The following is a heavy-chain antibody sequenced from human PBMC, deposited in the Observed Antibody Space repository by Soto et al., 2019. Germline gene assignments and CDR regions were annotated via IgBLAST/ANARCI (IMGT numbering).Heavy chain of an antibody. CDR3: ARSSGSSSSYWFDP. J-gene: IGHJ5*02. CDR2: INPSGGSA. CDR1: GYTFTSYY. V-gene: IGHV1-46*01. D-gene: IGHD6-6*01. Sequence: QVQLVQSGAEVKKPGASVKVSCKASGYTFTSYYMHWIRQAPGQGLEWVGIINPSGGSASFAQKFQGRVTMTRDTSTSTVYMELSSLRSEDTAVYYCARSSGSSSSYWFDPGGQGTLVTVSS.